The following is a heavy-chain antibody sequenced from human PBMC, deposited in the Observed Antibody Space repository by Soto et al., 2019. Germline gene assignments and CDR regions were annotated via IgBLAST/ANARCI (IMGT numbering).Heavy chain of an antibody. CDR1: GGSISSYY. J-gene: IGHJ3*02. Sequence: SETLSLTCTVSGGSISSYYWSWIRQPAGKGLEWIGRIYTSGSTNYNPSLKSRVTMSVDTSKNQFSLKLSCVTAEDTAVYFCASVRAAAGTVDAFDIWGQGTMVTVSS. CDR2: IYTSGST. D-gene: IGHD6-13*01. CDR3: ASVRAAAGTVDAFDI. V-gene: IGHV4-4*07.